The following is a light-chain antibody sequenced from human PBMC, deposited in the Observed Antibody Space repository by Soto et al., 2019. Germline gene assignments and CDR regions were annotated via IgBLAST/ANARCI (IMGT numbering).Light chain of an antibody. Sequence: DIQMTQSPSTLSASVGDRVTITCRASQSISSWLAWYQHKPGKAPKLLIYKASSLESGIPSRFSGSGSGTEFTLTISSLQPDDFATYYCQQYNSYWYTFGQGTKLEIK. CDR1: QSISSW. CDR3: QQYNSYWYT. J-gene: IGKJ2*01. CDR2: KAS. V-gene: IGKV1-5*03.